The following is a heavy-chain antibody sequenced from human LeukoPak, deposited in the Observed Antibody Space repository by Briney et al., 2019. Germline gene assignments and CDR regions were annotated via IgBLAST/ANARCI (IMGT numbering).Heavy chain of an antibody. CDR3: AREGPSYNFDY. CDR1: GYTFTGYY. D-gene: IGHD1-26*01. Sequence: GASVKVSCKASGYTFTGYYMHWVRQAPGQGLEWMGIINPSGGSTSYAQKFQGRVTMTRDTSTSTVYMELSSLRSEDTAVYYCAREGPSYNFDYWGQGTLVTVSS. CDR2: INPSGGST. V-gene: IGHV1-46*01. J-gene: IGHJ4*02.